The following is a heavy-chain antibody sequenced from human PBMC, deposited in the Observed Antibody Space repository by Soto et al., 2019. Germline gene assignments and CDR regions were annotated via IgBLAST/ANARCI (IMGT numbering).Heavy chain of an antibody. V-gene: IGHV4-34*01. CDR3: ARWWSGSRQGFDP. CDR1: GGSFSGYY. J-gene: IGHJ5*02. D-gene: IGHD3-3*01. Sequence: SETLSLTCAVYGGSFSGYYWTWIRQPPGTGLEWIGEINHSGSTNYNPSLKSRVTISVDTSKNRFSLKLTSVTAADTAVYYCARWWSGSRQGFDPWGQGTLVTVSS. CDR2: INHSGST.